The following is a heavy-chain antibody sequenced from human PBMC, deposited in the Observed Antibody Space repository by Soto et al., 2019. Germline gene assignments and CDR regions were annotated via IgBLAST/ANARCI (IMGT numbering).Heavy chain of an antibody. CDR3: AMYAHPLPATAGYYYYGMDV. CDR1: GGTFSSYA. Sequence: ASVKVSCKASGGTFSSYAISWVRQAPGQGLEWMGGIIPIFGTANYAQKFQGRVTITADESTSTAYMELSSLRSEDTAVYYCAMYAHPLPATAGYYYYGMDVWGQGTTVTVSS. D-gene: IGHD2-2*01. CDR2: IIPIFGTA. V-gene: IGHV1-69*13. J-gene: IGHJ6*02.